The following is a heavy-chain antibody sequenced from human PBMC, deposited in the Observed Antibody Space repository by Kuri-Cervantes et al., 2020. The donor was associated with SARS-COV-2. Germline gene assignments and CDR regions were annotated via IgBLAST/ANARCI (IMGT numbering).Heavy chain of an antibody. V-gene: IGHV3-30*10. Sequence: GGSLRLSCRALGFPLTSFPVYWVCQAPGKGLQWLAIISSDGNNLHYIDSVKGRFSLSRDNSMNTVFLQMDSLRMEDTAVYYCARDYYYDSSGYYASYAHGHMDVWGQGTTVTVSS. J-gene: IGHJ6*02. D-gene: IGHD3-22*01. CDR2: ISSDGNNL. CDR1: GFPLTSFP. CDR3: ARDYYYDSSGYYASYAHGHMDV.